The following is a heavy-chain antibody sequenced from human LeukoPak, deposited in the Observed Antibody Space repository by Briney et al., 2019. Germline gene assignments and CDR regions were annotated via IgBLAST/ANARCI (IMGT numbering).Heavy chain of an antibody. CDR1: GGSFSGYY. D-gene: IGHD3-22*01. CDR3: ARGPYDSSGYYSDYFDY. V-gene: IGHV4-34*01. J-gene: IGHJ4*02. CDR2: INHSGST. Sequence: PSETLSLTCAIYGGSFSGYYWSWIRQPPGKGLEWIGEINHSGSTNYNPSLKSRVTISVDMSKNQFSLKLSSVTAADTAVYYCARGPYDSSGYYSDYFDYWGQGTLVTVSS.